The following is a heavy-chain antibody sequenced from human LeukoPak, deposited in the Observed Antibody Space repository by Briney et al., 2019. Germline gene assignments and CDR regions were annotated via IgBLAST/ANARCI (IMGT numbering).Heavy chain of an antibody. J-gene: IGHJ3*02. Sequence: GSLRLSCAGSGFIFSGYWMHWIRQPPGKGLEWIGYIYYSGSTNYNPSLKSRVTISVDTSKNQFSLKLSSVTAADTAVYYCAGGVAARRYAFDIWGQGTMVTVSS. CDR1: GFIFSGYW. V-gene: IGHV4-59*01. D-gene: IGHD6-6*01. CDR2: IYYSGST. CDR3: AGGVAARRYAFDI.